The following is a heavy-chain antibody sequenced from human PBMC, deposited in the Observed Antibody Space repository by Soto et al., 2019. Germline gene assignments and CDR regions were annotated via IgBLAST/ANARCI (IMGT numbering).Heavy chain of an antibody. CDR2: INHSGST. CDR3: ARVYYDSSGYYSAGYFQH. CDR1: GGSFSGYY. D-gene: IGHD3-22*01. V-gene: IGHV4-34*01. J-gene: IGHJ1*01. Sequence: QVQLQQWGAGLLKPSETLSLTCAVYGGSFSGYYWSWIRQPPGKGLEWIGEINHSGSTNYNPSLKSRVTISVDTSKNQFSLKLSSVTAADTAVYYCARVYYDSSGYYSAGYFQHWGQGTLVTVSS.